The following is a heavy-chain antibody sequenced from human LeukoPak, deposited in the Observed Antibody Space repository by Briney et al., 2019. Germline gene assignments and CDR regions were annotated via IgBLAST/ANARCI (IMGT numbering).Heavy chain of an antibody. V-gene: IGHV3-66*02. CDR2: IYSGGST. CDR1: GFTVSSNY. D-gene: IGHD3-16*01. J-gene: IGHJ4*02. Sequence: GGSLRLSCAASGFTVSSNYMNWVRQAPGKGLEWASIIYSGGSTYYADSVKGRFTISRDNSKNTLYLQMNSLRVEDTAVYYCARTDYSHFDYWGQGTLVTVSS. CDR3: ARTDYSHFDY.